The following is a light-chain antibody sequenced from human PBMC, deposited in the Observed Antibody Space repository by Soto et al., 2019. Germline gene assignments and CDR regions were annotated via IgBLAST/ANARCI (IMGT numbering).Light chain of an antibody. Sequence: DIQMTQSPSSLSASVGDRVTITCRASQGIRNYLAWYQQKPGKVPKLLIYAASTLQSGVSSRFSGSGSGTDVTLTISSLQPEDVATYYCQRYDSAPWTFGQGTKVEI. CDR2: AAS. CDR3: QRYDSAPWT. CDR1: QGIRNY. J-gene: IGKJ1*01. V-gene: IGKV1-27*01.